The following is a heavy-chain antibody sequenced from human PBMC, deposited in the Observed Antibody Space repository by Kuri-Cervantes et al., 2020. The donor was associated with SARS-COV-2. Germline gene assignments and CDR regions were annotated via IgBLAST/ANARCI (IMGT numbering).Heavy chain of an antibody. V-gene: IGHV3-7*01. CDR1: GFTFSSYW. J-gene: IGHJ4*02. CDR2: IKQDGSEK. Sequence: ETLSLTCAASGFTFSSYWVSWVRQAPGKGLEWVANIKQDGSEKYYVDSVKGRFTISRDNAKNSLYLQMNSLRAEDTAVYYCARDQGHRIAAAGTIPFDYWGQGTLVTVSS. CDR3: ARDQGHRIAAAGTIPFDY. D-gene: IGHD6-13*01.